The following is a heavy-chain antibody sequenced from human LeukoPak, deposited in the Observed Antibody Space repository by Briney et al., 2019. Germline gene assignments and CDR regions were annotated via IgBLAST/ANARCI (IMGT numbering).Heavy chain of an antibody. CDR1: GASISSYY. J-gene: IGHJ6*03. V-gene: IGHV4-59*01. CDR3: ARVRRPPESNWNFEFYMDV. Sequence: SETLSLTCTASGASISSYYWSWIRQPPGKGLEWIGYIYYSGSTNYNPSLKSRVTISVDTSKNQFSLKLSSVTAADTAVYYCARVRRPPESNWNFEFYMDVWGKGTTVTVSS. CDR2: IYYSGST. D-gene: IGHD1-7*01.